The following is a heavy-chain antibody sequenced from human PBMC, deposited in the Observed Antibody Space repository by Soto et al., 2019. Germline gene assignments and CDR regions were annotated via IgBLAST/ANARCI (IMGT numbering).Heavy chain of an antibody. CDR2: TYYRSKWYN. Sequence: SQTLSLTCAISGDSVSSNSVAWNWIRQSPSRGLEWLGRTYYRSKWYNDYAVSVKSRITINPDTSKNQFSLQLNSVTPEDTAVYYCARTLAYCSSTSCYGPWFDSWGPGTL. V-gene: IGHV6-1*01. CDR1: GDSVSSNSVA. CDR3: ARTLAYCSSTSCYGPWFDS. D-gene: IGHD2-2*01. J-gene: IGHJ5*01.